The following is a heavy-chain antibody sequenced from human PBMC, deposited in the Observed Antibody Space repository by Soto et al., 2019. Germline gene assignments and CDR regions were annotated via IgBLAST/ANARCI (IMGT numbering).Heavy chain of an antibody. CDR1: GFIFSSYG. CDR3: AKDREQQLVPYYFDY. J-gene: IGHJ4*02. CDR2: ISGSGGST. V-gene: IGHV3-23*01. Sequence: GGSLRLSCAASGFIFSSYGINWVRQAPGKGLEWVSAISGSGGSTYYADSVKGRFTISRDNSKNTLYLQMNSLRAEDTAVYYCAKDREQQLVPYYFDYWGQGTLVTVSS. D-gene: IGHD6-13*01.